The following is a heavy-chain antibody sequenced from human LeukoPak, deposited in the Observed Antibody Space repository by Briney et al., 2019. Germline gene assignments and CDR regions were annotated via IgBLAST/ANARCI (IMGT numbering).Heavy chain of an antibody. Sequence: PGGSLRLSCAASGFTFDDYAMHWVRQVPGKGLEWVSLITWDGGGTYYADSVKGRFTISRDNAKNSLYLQMNSLRAEDTAVYYCAELGITMIGGVWGKGTTVTISS. D-gene: IGHD3-10*02. CDR1: GFTFDDYA. V-gene: IGHV3-43D*03. CDR3: AELGITMIGGV. CDR2: ITWDGGGT. J-gene: IGHJ6*04.